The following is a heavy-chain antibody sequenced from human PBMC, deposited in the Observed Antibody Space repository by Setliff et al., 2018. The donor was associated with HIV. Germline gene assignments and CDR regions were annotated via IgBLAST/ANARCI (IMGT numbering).Heavy chain of an antibody. J-gene: IGHJ2*01. D-gene: IGHD1-26*01. Sequence: PSETLSLTCTVSGGSISNYYWSWIRQPPGKGLEWIGYISYTGTTKYNPSLKSRVTISVDTSKNQFSVRLSSVSAADTAVYFCARVLVGATMTYFDLWGRGTLVTVSS. CDR3: ARVLVGATMTYFDL. V-gene: IGHV4-59*01. CDR1: GGSISNYY. CDR2: ISYTGTT.